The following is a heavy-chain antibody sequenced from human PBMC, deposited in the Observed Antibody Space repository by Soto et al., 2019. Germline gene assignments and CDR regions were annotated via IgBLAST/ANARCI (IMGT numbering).Heavy chain of an antibody. CDR1: GFTFSDYA. Sequence: GGSLRLSCAASGFTFSDYAMNWVRQAPGKGLEWVSAVSSVGVSTYYPDSVKGRFTMSRDNSRNTLYLQMNSLRAEDTAIYYCAKGKRPSLRSFAWSRDEYFDSWGQGTLVTVSS. V-gene: IGHV3-23*01. J-gene: IGHJ4*02. CDR2: VSSVGVST. D-gene: IGHD3-9*01. CDR3: AKGKRPSLRSFAWSRDEYFDS.